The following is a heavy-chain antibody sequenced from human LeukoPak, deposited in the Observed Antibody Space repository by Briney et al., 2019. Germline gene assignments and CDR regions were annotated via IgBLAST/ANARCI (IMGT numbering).Heavy chain of an antibody. CDR3: AKGGASVTDAPHGDVVTTTLDGFDI. CDR1: GFDFSTYP. Sequence: GGSLRLPCVASGFDFSTYPMSWVRQAPGKGLEWVSGVSGSGGHKFYADSAKGRVTISRDNSKKTLYLQMSSLRADDTAVYYCAKGGASVTDAPHGDVVTTTLDGFDIWGHGTMVTVST. CDR2: VSGSGGHK. J-gene: IGHJ3*02. V-gene: IGHV3-23*01. D-gene: IGHD4-17*01.